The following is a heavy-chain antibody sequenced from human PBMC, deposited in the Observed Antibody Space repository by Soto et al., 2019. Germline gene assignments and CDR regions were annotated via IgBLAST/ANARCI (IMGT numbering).Heavy chain of an antibody. CDR3: ARDRIEYSSSSIPGNYYYYGMDV. V-gene: IGHV3-21*01. CDR1: GFTFSSYS. Sequence: PGGSLRLSCAASGFTFSSYSLNWVRQAPGKGQEWVSSISSSSFSINYADSVKGRFSISRDNAQNSLHLQMNNLRAEDTAVYYCARDRIEYSSSSIPGNYYYYGMDVWGQGTTVTVSS. D-gene: IGHD6-6*01. J-gene: IGHJ6*02. CDR2: ISSSSFSI.